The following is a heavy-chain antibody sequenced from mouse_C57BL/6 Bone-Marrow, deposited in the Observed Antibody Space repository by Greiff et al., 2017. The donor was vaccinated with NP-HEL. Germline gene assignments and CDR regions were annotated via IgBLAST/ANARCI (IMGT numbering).Heavy chain of an antibody. Sequence: QVQLQQSGPELVKPGASVKISCKASGYAFSSSWMNWVKQRPGKGLEWIGRIYPGDGDTNSNGKFKGKATLTADKSSSTAYMQLSSLTSEDSAVYFCARLYDGYSFYAMDYWGQGTSVTVSS. CDR2: IYPGDGDT. V-gene: IGHV1-82*01. CDR1: GYAFSSSW. CDR3: ARLYDGYSFYAMDY. D-gene: IGHD2-3*01. J-gene: IGHJ4*01.